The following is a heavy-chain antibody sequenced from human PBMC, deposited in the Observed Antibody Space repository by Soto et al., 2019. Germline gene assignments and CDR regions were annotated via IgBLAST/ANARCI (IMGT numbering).Heavy chain of an antibody. CDR1: GGSISSGGYY. J-gene: IGHJ4*02. Sequence: PSETLSLTCTVSGGSISSGGYYWSWIRQHPGKGLEWIGYIYYSGSTYYNPSLKSRVTISVDTSKNQFSLKLSSVTAADTAVYYCARAPRSGSYYRTFDYWGQGTLVTVSS. D-gene: IGHD3-10*01. V-gene: IGHV4-31*03. CDR3: ARAPRSGSYYRTFDY. CDR2: IYYSGST.